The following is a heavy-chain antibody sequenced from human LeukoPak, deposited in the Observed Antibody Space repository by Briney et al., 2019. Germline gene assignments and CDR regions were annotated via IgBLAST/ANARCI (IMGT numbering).Heavy chain of an antibody. V-gene: IGHV1-46*01. J-gene: IGHJ4*02. D-gene: IGHD3-3*01. Sequence: ASVKVSCKASGYTFTSYYMHWVRQAPGQGLEWMGIINPSGGSTSYAQKFQGRVTMTRDTSTSTVYIELSSLRSEDTAVYYCALILEWPKSFDYWGQGTLVTVSS. CDR2: INPSGGST. CDR3: ALILEWPKSFDY. CDR1: GYTFTSYY.